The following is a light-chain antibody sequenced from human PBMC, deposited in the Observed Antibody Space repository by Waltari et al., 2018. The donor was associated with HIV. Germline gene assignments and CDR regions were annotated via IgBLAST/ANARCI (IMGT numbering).Light chain of an antibody. Sequence: DIQITQSPPSLSASVGQRVTITCRASPTVRYSLAWYQQRPGKAPKSLVYGASKLQTEVPSRFSAGGSGTNFSLTISSLKPEDFATYICQQYYTFPRTFGRGTRVDMK. J-gene: IGKJ1*01. V-gene: IGKV1-16*01. CDR3: QQYYTFPRT. CDR2: GAS. CDR1: PTVRYS.